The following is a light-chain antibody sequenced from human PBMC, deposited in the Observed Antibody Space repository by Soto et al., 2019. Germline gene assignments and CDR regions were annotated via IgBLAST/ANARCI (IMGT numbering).Light chain of an antibody. J-gene: IGKJ3*01. V-gene: IGKV1-12*01. Sequence: DMQMTQSPSSVSASLGDRVTITCRASQDIHTWLAWYQQKPGQAPKLLIYGASHLQSGVPSRFSGCGSGTDFTLTISSLQSEDFATYSCQQANSFPFTFGPGTKVGVK. CDR2: GAS. CDR3: QQANSFPFT. CDR1: QDIHTW.